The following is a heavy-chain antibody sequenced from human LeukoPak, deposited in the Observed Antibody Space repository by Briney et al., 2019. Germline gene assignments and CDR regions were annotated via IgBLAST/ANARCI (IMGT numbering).Heavy chain of an antibody. Sequence: SETLSLTCTVSGYSISSGYYWGWIRQPPGKGLEWIGSMYHSGSIYYNPSLKSRVTFSVDTSKNQYSLKLRSVTAADTAVYYCARTITGRVDYWGQGTLVTISS. V-gene: IGHV4-38-2*02. CDR3: ARTITGRVDY. D-gene: IGHD1-20*01. CDR1: GYSISSGYY. CDR2: MYHSGSI. J-gene: IGHJ4*02.